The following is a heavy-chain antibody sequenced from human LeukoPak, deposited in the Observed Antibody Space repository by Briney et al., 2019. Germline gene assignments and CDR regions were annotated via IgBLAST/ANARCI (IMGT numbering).Heavy chain of an antibody. CDR3: ARDSGGVNGNFDY. D-gene: IGHD3-16*01. Sequence: ASVKVSCKASGYTFTGYYMHWVRQAPGQGLEWMGRINPNSGGTNYAQKFQGRVTTTRDTSISTAYMELSRLRSDDTAVYYCARDSGGVNGNFDYWGQGTLVTVSS. CDR2: INPNSGGT. J-gene: IGHJ4*02. CDR1: GYTFTGYY. V-gene: IGHV1-2*06.